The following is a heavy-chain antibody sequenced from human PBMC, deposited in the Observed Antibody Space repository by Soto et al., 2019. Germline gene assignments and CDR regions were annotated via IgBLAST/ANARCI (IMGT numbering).Heavy chain of an antibody. Sequence: EVQLVESGGGLVQPGGSLRLSCAASGFTLSSYWMHWVCQAPGKGLVWVSRINSDGSSTSYADSVKGRFTISRDNAKNTLYLQMNSLRAEDTAVYYCAGSTSGTGWFDPWGQGTLVTVSS. CDR1: GFTLSSYW. CDR3: AGSTSGTGWFDP. V-gene: IGHV3-74*01. D-gene: IGHD2-2*01. J-gene: IGHJ5*02. CDR2: INSDGSST.